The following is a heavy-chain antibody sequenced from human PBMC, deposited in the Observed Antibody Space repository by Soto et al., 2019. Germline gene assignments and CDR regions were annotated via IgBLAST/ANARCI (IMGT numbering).Heavy chain of an antibody. D-gene: IGHD3-10*01. Sequence: GGSLILSCVVSGLTVRTNSMNWVRQAPGKGLEWVSRISRDGSSSNYADSVKGRFTISRDNAKNTLYLEMNSLRADDTAMYYCARAEQGVINDYWGQGTLVTVSS. CDR1: GLTVRTNS. CDR3: ARAEQGVINDY. V-gene: IGHV3-74*01. CDR2: ISRDGSSS. J-gene: IGHJ4*02.